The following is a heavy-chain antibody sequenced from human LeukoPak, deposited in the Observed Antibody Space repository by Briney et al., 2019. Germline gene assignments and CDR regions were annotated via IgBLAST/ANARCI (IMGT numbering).Heavy chain of an antibody. CDR1: GYSFTSYW. CDR2: IYPGDSDT. D-gene: IGHD3-10*01. Sequence: GESLKISCKGSGYSFTSYWIGWVRQMPGKGLEWVGIIYPGDSDTRYSPSFQGQVTISADKSISTAYLQWSSLKASDTAMYYCARLYYGSGSYPGGMDVWGKGTTVTVSS. CDR3: ARLYYGSGSYPGGMDV. V-gene: IGHV5-51*01. J-gene: IGHJ6*04.